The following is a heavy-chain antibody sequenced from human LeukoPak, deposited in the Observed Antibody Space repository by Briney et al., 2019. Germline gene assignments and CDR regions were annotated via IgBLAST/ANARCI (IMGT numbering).Heavy chain of an antibody. J-gene: IGHJ6*03. D-gene: IGHD3-3*01. CDR1: GYTFTGYY. CDR3: ARGNIEDFWSGFITMPYYYYYMDV. Sequence: ASVKVSCKASGYTFTGYYMHWVRQAPGQGLEWMGWINPNSGGTNYAQKFQGRVTMTRDTSISTAYMELSRLRSDDTAVYYCARGNIEDFWSGFITMPYYYYYMDVWGKGTTVTVSS. V-gene: IGHV1-2*02. CDR2: INPNSGGT.